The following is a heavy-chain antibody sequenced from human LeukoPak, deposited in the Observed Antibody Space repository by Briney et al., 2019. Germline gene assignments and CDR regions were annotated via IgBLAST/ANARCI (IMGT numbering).Heavy chain of an antibody. Sequence: PSETLSLTCTVSGGSISSSSYYWGWIRQPPEKGLEWIGSIYYSGSTYYNPSLKSRVTISVDTSKNQFSLKLSSVTAADTAVYYCARDGVPFPNGNYWGQGTLVTVSS. D-gene: IGHD2-2*01. CDR3: ARDGVPFPNGNY. CDR1: GGSISSSSYY. V-gene: IGHV4-39*07. J-gene: IGHJ4*02. CDR2: IYYSGST.